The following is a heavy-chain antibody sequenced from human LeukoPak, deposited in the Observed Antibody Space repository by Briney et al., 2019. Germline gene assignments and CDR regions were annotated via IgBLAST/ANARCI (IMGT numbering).Heavy chain of an antibody. V-gene: IGHV3-48*03. CDR3: ARDPLWFDP. CDR2: ISSSGSTI. Sequence: QTGGSLRLSCAASGFTFSSYEMNWVRQAPGKGLEWVSYISSSGSTIYYADSVKGRFTISRDNAKNSLYLQMNSLRAEDTAVYYCARDPLWFDPWGQGTLVIVSS. CDR1: GFTFSSYE. J-gene: IGHJ5*02.